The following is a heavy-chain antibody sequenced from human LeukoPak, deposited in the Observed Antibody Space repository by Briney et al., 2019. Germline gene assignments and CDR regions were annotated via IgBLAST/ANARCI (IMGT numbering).Heavy chain of an antibody. J-gene: IGHJ1*01. CDR1: GGSISSGDYY. D-gene: IGHD4-23*01. Sequence: SETLSLTCTVSGGSISSGDYYWSWIRQPPGKGLEWIGYIYYSRSTYYNPSLKSRVTISVDTSKNQFSLKLSSVTAADTAVYYCARVLGNSPESSEYFQHWGQGTLVTVSS. V-gene: IGHV4-30-4*01. CDR2: IYYSRST. CDR3: ARVLGNSPESSEYFQH.